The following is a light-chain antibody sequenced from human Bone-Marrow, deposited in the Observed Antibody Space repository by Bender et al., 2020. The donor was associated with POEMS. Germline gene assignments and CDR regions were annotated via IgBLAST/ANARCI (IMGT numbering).Light chain of an antibody. J-gene: IGLJ3*02. Sequence: QSVLTQPPSASGTPGQSVTISCSGTSSNFGNNAANWYQHVPGTAPKLLIYSNNQQTSGVPDRFSASSSGTSASLAISGLHSDDEADYYCSSWDDSLNGWVFGGGTKLTVL. CDR2: SNN. CDR1: SSNFGNNA. V-gene: IGLV1-44*01. CDR3: SSWDDSLNGWV.